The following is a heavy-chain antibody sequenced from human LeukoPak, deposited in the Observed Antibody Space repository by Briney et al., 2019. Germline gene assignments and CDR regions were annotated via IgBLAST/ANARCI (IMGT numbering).Heavy chain of an antibody. CDR2: ILDSGYST. CDR3: AKLGGHPLRNYYVGV. Sequence: GGSLRLSCAASGFTFSSYAMSWVRQAPGKGLEWVSGILDSGYSTYYANSVKGRFTISRDNSNNTLYLQMNSLRAEDTAVYYCAKLGGHPLRNYYVGVWGKGTTVAVSS. V-gene: IGHV3-23*01. D-gene: IGHD3-16*01. CDR1: GFTFSSYA. J-gene: IGHJ6*03.